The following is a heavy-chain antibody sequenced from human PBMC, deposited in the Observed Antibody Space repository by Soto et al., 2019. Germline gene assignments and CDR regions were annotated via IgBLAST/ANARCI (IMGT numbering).Heavy chain of an antibody. CDR3: ARERYYD. Sequence: PGGSLRLSCAASGFTFSSYAMHWVRQAPGRGLEWVAVISYDGSNKYYADSVKGRFTISRDNSKNTLYLQMNSLRAEDTAVYYCARERYYDCGQGTLVTVSS. V-gene: IGHV3-30-3*01. CDR1: GFTFSSYA. J-gene: IGHJ4*02. D-gene: IGHD3-10*01. CDR2: ISYDGSNK.